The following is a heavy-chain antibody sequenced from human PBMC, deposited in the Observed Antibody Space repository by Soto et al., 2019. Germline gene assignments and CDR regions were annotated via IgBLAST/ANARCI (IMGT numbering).Heavy chain of an antibody. J-gene: IGHJ4*02. Sequence: PSETLSLTCAISGGSISSNNWWTWVRQSPGKGLEWIGEIHHSESTNYNPSLKSRVTISVDTSKNQFSLKLSSVTAADTAVYYCARRGYYYDSSGYPSVWYWGQGTLVTVSS. CDR3: ARRGYYYDSSGYPSVWY. CDR1: GGSISSNNW. CDR2: IHHSEST. D-gene: IGHD3-22*01. V-gene: IGHV4-4*02.